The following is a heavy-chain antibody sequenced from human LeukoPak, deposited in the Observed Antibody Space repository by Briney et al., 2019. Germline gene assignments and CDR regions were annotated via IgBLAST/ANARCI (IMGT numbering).Heavy chain of an antibody. CDR1: GGSISSYY. CDR2: INHSGST. J-gene: IGHJ4*02. V-gene: IGHV4-34*01. D-gene: IGHD2-8*02. Sequence: SETLSLTCTVSGGSISSYYWSWIRQPPGKGLEWIGEINHSGSTNYNPSLKSRVTISVDTSKNQFSLKLSSVTAADTAVYYCAVGYGGLDYWGQGTLVTVSS. CDR3: AVGYGGLDY.